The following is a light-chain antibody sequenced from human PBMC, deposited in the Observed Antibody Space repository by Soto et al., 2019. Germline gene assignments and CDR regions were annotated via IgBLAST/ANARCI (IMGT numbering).Light chain of an antibody. CDR1: SGSIVANF. CDR2: EDN. CDR3: QSFDDTNVI. V-gene: IGLV6-57*04. Sequence: NFMLTQPRSVSESPGKTVTISCTRSSGSIVANFVQWYQQPPGSAPTAVIFEDNQRPSGVPDRFSGSIDSSSNSASLTISGLKTEDEADYYCQSFDDTNVIFGGGTKVTVL. J-gene: IGLJ2*01.